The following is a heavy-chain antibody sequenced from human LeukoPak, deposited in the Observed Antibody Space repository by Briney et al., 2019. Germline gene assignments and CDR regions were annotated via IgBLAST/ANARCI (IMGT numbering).Heavy chain of an antibody. J-gene: IGHJ4*02. Sequence: GGSLRLSCAASGFTFSSYWMTWVRQAPGKGLEWVANIKQDGSRKNYVDSVKGRFTISRDNSRNTLYLQMNSLRPEDTAVYFCARDLGVGAYLLFDYISSGLDSWGQGTLVTVSS. D-gene: IGHD6-6*01. CDR2: IKQDGSRK. CDR1: GFTFSSYW. V-gene: IGHV3-7*01. CDR3: ARDLGVGAYLLFDYISSGLDS.